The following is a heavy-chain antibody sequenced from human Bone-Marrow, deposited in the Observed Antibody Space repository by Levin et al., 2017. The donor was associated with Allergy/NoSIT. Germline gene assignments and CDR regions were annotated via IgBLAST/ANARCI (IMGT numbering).Heavy chain of an antibody. V-gene: IGHV3-9*01. CDR2: ISWNSGSI. Sequence: SCAASGFTFDDYAMHWVRQAPGKGLEWVSGISWNSGSIGYADSVKGRFTISRDNAKNSLYLQMNSLRAEDTALYYCAKSRGGSCYLTGFDYWGQGTLVTVSS. CDR3: AKSRGGSCYLTGFDY. CDR1: GFTFDDYA. J-gene: IGHJ4*02. D-gene: IGHD2-15*01.